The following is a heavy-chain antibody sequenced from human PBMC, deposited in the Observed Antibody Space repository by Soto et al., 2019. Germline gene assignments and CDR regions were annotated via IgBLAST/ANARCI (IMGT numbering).Heavy chain of an antibody. J-gene: IGHJ4*02. V-gene: IGHV3-53*01. CDR1: GFTVSSNY. Sequence: GGSLRLSCAASGFTVSSNYMSWVRQAPGKGLEWVSVIYSGGSTYYADSVKGRFTISRDNSKNTLYLQMNSLRAEDTAVYYCARAPPGNWGPTLADWGQGTLVTVSS. CDR3: ARAPPGNWGPTLAD. CDR2: IYSGGST. D-gene: IGHD7-27*01.